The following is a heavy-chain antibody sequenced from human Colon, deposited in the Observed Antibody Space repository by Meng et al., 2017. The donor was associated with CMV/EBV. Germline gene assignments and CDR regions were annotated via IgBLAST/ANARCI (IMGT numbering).Heavy chain of an antibody. CDR1: GFAFSTYA. D-gene: IGHD4-23*01. Sequence: CAASGFAFSTYAMHWLRQAPGKGLEWVAFISFEGSNQYYADSVEGRFTVSRDNSKSTVFLQMNSLRTEDTAVYYCAKSAPGKGFDPWGQGTLVTVSS. V-gene: IGHV3-30-3*02. CDR2: ISFEGSNQ. J-gene: IGHJ5*02. CDR3: AKSAPGKGFDP.